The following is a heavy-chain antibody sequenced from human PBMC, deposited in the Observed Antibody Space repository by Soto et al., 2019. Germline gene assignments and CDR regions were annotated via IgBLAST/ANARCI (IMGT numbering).Heavy chain of an antibody. CDR1: GFTVSTNY. D-gene: IGHD2-15*01. V-gene: IGHV3-53*01. CDR2: IFAGGGRGYSGGST. Sequence: GGSLRLSCSASGFTVSTNYISWVRQAPGKGLEWVSVIFAGGGRGYSGGSTYYADSVKGRFSISRDTSKNTVYLHMNSLRGEDTAVYYCAKDSPNAAEYSLKFEYWGHGTLVTVSS. CDR3: AKDSPNAAEYSLKFEY. J-gene: IGHJ4*01.